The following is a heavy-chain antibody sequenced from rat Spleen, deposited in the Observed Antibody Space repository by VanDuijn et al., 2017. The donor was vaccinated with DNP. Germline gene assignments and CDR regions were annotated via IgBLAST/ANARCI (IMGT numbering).Heavy chain of an antibody. J-gene: IGHJ4*01. Sequence: EVQLVESGGDLVQPGRSLKLSCVASGFTFNNYWMTWIRQVPGEGLEWVASISSSGGSTYYPDSVKGRFTISRDNAKNTLYLQMNSLRSEDTATYYCARVNNNLYYAMDAWGQGTSVSVSS. CDR3: ARVNNNLYYAMDA. V-gene: IGHV5-31*01. CDR1: GFTFNNYW. D-gene: IGHD1-10*01. CDR2: ISSSGGST.